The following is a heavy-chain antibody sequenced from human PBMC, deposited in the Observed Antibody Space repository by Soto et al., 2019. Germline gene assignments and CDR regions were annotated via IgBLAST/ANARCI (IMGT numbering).Heavy chain of an antibody. Sequence: ASLKGSCKGAGNTFTRDKVHWVRQAPGQGLEWMGMINPRDGSTTYAQTFRGRLIVTRDTSTTMVYMELSSLIFDDTAVYFCARDLNHDFWTDPYHFFGMDVWGQGTTVTVSS. V-gene: IGHV1-46*01. CDR2: INPRDGST. CDR1: GNTFTRDK. D-gene: IGHD3-3*01. J-gene: IGHJ6*02. CDR3: ARDLNHDFWTDPYHFFGMDV.